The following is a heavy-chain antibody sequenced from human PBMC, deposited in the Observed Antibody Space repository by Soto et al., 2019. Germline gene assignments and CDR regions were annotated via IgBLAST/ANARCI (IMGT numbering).Heavy chain of an antibody. D-gene: IGHD3-3*01. CDR1: GGSFSGYY. CDR2: INHSGST. J-gene: IGHJ4*02. Sequence: PSETLSLTCAVYGGSFSGYYWSWIRQPPGKGLEWIGEINHSGSTNYNPTLKSRVTISVDTSKNQFSLKLSSVTAADTAVYYCARGRAAPPRFLEWFPTYYFDYWGQGTLVTVSS. CDR3: ARGRAAPPRFLEWFPTYYFDY. V-gene: IGHV4-34*01.